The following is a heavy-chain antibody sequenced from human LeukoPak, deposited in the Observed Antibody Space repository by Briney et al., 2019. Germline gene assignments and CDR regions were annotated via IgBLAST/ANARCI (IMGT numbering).Heavy chain of an antibody. CDR1: GFTFSSYS. CDR3: ARGAGSSWYLGYYFDY. Sequence: GGSLRLSCAASGFTFSSYSMNCVRQAPGKGREWGSSISSSSSYIYYADSVKGRFTISRDNAKNSLYLQMNSLRAEDTAVYYCARGAGSSWYLGYYFDYWGQGTLVTVSS. CDR2: ISSSSSYI. J-gene: IGHJ4*02. D-gene: IGHD6-13*01. V-gene: IGHV3-21*01.